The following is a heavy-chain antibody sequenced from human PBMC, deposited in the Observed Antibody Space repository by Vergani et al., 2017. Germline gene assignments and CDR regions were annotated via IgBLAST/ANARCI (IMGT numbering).Heavy chain of an antibody. V-gene: IGHV3-23*01. CDR2: ISGSGGST. J-gene: IGHJ6*02. D-gene: IGHD5-12*01. Sequence: EVQLLESGGDLVQPGGSLRLSCAASGFTFNHYAVNWVRQAPGKGLEWVSGISGSGGSTYYAGSVKGRFTISRDSSKNTLYLQMNSLSAGDTAVYYCAKANPRNSGYDYLYYYHAMDFWGQGTTVTVSS. CDR1: GFTFNHYA. CDR3: AKANPRNSGYDYLYYYHAMDF.